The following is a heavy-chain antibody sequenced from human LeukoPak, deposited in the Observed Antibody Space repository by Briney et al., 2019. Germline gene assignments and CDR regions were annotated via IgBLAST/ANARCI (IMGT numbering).Heavy chain of an antibody. Sequence: PGGSLRLSCEASGFSFSTYAMNWVRQAPGKGLEWVSVISVSGFSTYYADSVKGRFTISRDMSKSTLYLQMNSLRAEDTAVYYCANGHRGRPFDYWGQGTLVTVSS. CDR2: ISVSGFST. J-gene: IGHJ4*02. CDR1: GFSFSTYA. CDR3: ANGHRGRPFDY. V-gene: IGHV3-23*01. D-gene: IGHD3-16*01.